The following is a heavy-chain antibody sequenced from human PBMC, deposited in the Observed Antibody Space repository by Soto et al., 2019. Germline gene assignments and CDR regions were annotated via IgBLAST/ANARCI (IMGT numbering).Heavy chain of an antibody. Sequence: GAAVKVSCKASGGTFSSYRINWVRQAPGQGLEWVGGIVPIYRTADYAQKFQGRVTITADESARTAYLEVRSLKSQDTAVYYCARDSGAKLSSSWGQGTPVTVSS. V-gene: IGHV1-69*13. D-gene: IGHD6-13*01. CDR1: GGTFSSYR. CDR3: ARDSGAKLSSS. CDR2: IVPIYRTA. J-gene: IGHJ4*02.